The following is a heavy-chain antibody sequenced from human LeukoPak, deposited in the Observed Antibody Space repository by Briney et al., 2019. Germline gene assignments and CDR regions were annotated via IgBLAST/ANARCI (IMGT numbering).Heavy chain of an antibody. CDR2: IHADSGNT. D-gene: IGHD6-19*01. CDR1: GYTFTTCA. V-gene: IGHV1-3*01. CDR3: TIGLAGDWDAFDI. Sequence: ASVKVSCKTSGYTFTTCAVHWVRQAPGQRLEWMGWIHADSGNTKYSQKLQGRVAIARDTSASTIYMELTSLRIEDTAVYFCTIGLAGDWDAFDIWGLGTMVTVSS. J-gene: IGHJ3*02.